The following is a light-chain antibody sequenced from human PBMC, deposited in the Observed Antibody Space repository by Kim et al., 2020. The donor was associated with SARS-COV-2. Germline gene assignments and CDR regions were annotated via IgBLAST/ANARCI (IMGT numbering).Light chain of an antibody. Sequence: TAGGPGAGDKLGGRYACGYEERPGGSPVLVIYQDSKRPSGIPERFSGSNSGNTATLTSGGTQAMDEADYYCQAWDSSTVVFGGGTQLTVL. V-gene: IGLV3-1*01. CDR3: QAWDSSTVV. CDR1: KLGGRY. J-gene: IGLJ2*01. CDR2: QDS.